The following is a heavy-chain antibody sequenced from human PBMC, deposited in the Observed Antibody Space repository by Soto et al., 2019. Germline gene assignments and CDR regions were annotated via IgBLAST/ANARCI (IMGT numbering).Heavy chain of an antibody. CDR1: GYSFAGYW. J-gene: IGHJ4*02. Sequence: GESLKISCKGSGYSFAGYWITCVRQKPGKGLEWMGRIDPSDSQTYYSPSFRGHVTISVTKSITTVFLQWSSLRASDTAMYYCARQIYDSDTGPNFQYYFDSWGQGTPVTVSS. CDR2: IDPSDSQT. V-gene: IGHV5-10-1*01. CDR3: ARQIYDSDTGPNFQYYFDS. D-gene: IGHD3-22*01.